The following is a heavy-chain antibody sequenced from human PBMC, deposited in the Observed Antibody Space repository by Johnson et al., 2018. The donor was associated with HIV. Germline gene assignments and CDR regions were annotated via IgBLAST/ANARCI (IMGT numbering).Heavy chain of an antibody. CDR1: GFTFSSYA. CDR3: ASTGSGSDDAFDI. Sequence: QVQLVESGGGVVQPGRSLRLSCAASGFTFSSYAMHWVRQAPGKGLEWVAVISYDGSNKYYADSVKGRFTISRDNSKNTLYLQMNSLRAEDTAVYYCASTGSGSDDAFDIWGQGTRVTVSS. CDR2: ISYDGSNK. D-gene: IGHD3-10*01. J-gene: IGHJ3*02. V-gene: IGHV3-30-3*01.